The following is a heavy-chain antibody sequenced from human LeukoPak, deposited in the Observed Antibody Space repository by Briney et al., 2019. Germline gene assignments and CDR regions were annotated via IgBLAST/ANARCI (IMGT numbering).Heavy chain of an antibody. D-gene: IGHD3-22*01. Sequence: ASVKVSCKASGGTFSSYAISWVRQAPGQGLEWMGGIIPIFGTVTYAQKFQGRVTITTDESTSTAYMELSSLRSEDTAVYYCARAYDSSGYYSAYWGQGTLVTVSS. CDR1: GGTFSSYA. CDR2: IIPIFGTV. J-gene: IGHJ4*02. V-gene: IGHV1-69*05. CDR3: ARAYDSSGYYSAY.